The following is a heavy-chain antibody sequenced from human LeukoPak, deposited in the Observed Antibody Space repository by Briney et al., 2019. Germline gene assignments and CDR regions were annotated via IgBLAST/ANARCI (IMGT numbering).Heavy chain of an antibody. V-gene: IGHV3-53*04. CDR2: IYSGGST. J-gene: IGHJ6*02. CDR1: GFTFSSYP. D-gene: IGHD1-26*01. Sequence: GGSLRLSCAASGFTFSSYPMSWVRQAPGKGLEWVSVIYSGGSTYYADSVKGRFTISRHNSKNTLYLQMNSLRAEDTAVYYCAREGVGATGYYYYGMDVWGQGTTVTVSS. CDR3: AREGVGATGYYYYGMDV.